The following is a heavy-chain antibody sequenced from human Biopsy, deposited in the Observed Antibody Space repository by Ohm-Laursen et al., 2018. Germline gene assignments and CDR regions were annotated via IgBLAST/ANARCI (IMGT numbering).Heavy chain of an antibody. D-gene: IGHD3-3*01. V-gene: IGHV1-69*06. Sequence: SSVKVSCKASGATFSNYAINWLRQAPGQGLEWMGGINPMFGTAKYAQRFQGRVTITADKSTSTADMELSSLRSDDTVVYYCARSFGVVINFEHNWFDPWGQGTLVTVSS. CDR3: ARSFGVVINFEHNWFDP. CDR1: GATFSNYA. CDR2: INPMFGTA. J-gene: IGHJ5*02.